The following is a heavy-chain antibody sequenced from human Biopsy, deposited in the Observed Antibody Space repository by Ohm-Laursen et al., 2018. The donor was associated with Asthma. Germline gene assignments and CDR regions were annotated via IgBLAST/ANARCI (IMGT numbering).Heavy chain of an antibody. CDR2: ISYDGRET. CDR1: GFSFSNYG. Sequence: SLRLSCAASGFSFSNYGMHWVRQGPGKGPEWVALISYDGRETGYVDSVKGRFTISRDNFRNTVHLQMSSLRPEDSAVYYCTRDRFYNSVTSESFYYGVGVWGQGTTVTVSS. CDR3: TRDRFYNSVTSESFYYGVGV. J-gene: IGHJ6*02. D-gene: IGHD2-21*02. V-gene: IGHV3-30*03.